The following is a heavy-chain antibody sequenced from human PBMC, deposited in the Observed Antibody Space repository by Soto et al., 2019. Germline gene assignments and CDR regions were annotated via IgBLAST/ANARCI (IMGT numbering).Heavy chain of an antibody. Sequence: PGGSLRLSCAASGFTFSSYAMHWVRQAPGKWLEWVAVISYDGSNKYYADSVKGRFTISRDNSKNTLYLQMNSLRAEDTAVYYCARDALELDSSSWYGGGFDYWGQGXLVTVYS. CDR2: ISYDGSNK. V-gene: IGHV3-30-3*01. CDR1: GFTFSSYA. J-gene: IGHJ4*02. D-gene: IGHD6-13*01. CDR3: ARDALELDSSSWYGGGFDY.